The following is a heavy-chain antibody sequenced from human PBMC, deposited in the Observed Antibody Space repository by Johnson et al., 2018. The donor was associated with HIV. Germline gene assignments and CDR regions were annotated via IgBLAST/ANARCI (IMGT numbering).Heavy chain of an antibody. D-gene: IGHD2-21*01. CDR3: ARDAILSPGAFDI. J-gene: IGHJ3*02. CDR2: LFSGGST. V-gene: IGHV3-66*01. Sequence: VQLVESGGGLVQPGGSLRLSCAASGFTVSSYYMTWVRQAPGKGLEWVSVLFSGGSTYYADSVKGRFTISRDNSKNTLYLQMNSLRAEDTAVYYCARDAILSPGAFDIWGQGTMVTVSS. CDR1: GFTVSSYY.